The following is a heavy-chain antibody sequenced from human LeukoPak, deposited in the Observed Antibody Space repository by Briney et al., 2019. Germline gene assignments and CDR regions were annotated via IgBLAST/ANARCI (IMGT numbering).Heavy chain of an antibody. D-gene: IGHD4-17*01. V-gene: IGHV4-34*01. CDR1: GGSLSGYY. CDR2: INHSGST. Sequence: SETLSLTCAVYGGSLSGYYWSWIRQPPGKGLEWIGEINHSGSTNYNPSLKSRITISVDTSKNQFSLKLSSVTAADTAAYYCAISTVTALGMDVWGKGTTVTVSS. CDR3: AISTVTALGMDV. J-gene: IGHJ6*04.